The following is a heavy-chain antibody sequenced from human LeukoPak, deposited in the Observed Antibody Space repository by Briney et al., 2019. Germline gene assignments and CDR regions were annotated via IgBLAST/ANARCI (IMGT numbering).Heavy chain of an antibody. D-gene: IGHD2-21*01. CDR2: ISGSGGST. Sequence: GGSLRLFCAAWGFTFSSYSMSWVRQALGKGVDWFSGISGSGGSTHYADSVKGRFTISRDNSKNTLYLQMNSLRAEDTAVYYCAKDYAARFVALFRDYWGQGTLVTVSS. CDR1: GFTFSSYS. J-gene: IGHJ4*02. V-gene: IGHV3-23*01. CDR3: AKDYAARFVALFRDY.